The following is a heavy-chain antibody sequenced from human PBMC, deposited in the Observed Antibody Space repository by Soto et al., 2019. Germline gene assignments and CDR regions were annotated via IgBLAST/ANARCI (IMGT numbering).Heavy chain of an antibody. CDR3: ASIAAAGTLVYFQH. J-gene: IGHJ1*01. D-gene: IGHD6-13*01. CDR1: GGSISSYY. V-gene: IGHV4-59*01. Sequence: QVQLQESGPGLVKPSETLSLTCTVSGGSISSYYWSWIRQPPGKGLEWIGYIYYNGSTNYNPSLKSPVTISVDTSKNQFSRKLSSVTAADTAVYYYASIAAAGTLVYFQHWGQGTLVTVSS. CDR2: IYYNGST.